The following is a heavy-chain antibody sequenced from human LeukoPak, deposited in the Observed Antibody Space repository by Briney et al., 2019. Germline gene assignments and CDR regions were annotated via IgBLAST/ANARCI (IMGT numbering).Heavy chain of an antibody. CDR2: IYTSGST. D-gene: IGHD3-10*01. CDR3: ARGIRLGYGSGRDWFDP. CDR1: GGFISSYY. J-gene: IGHJ5*02. Sequence: SETLSLTCTVSGGFISSYYWSWIRQPAGKGLEWIGRIYTSGSTNYNPSLKSRVTTSVDTSKNQFSLKLNSVTAADTAVYYCARGIRLGYGSGRDWFDPWGQGTLVTVSS. V-gene: IGHV4-4*07.